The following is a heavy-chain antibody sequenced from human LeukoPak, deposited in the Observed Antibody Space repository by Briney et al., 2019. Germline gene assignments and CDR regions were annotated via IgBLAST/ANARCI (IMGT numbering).Heavy chain of an antibody. V-gene: IGHV4-31*03. CDR3: ARDHRVHYFDY. Sequence: SETLSLTCTVSGGSISSGGYYWSWIRQHPGKGLEWIGYIYYSGSTFYDPSLKSRVTIPVDTSKNQFSLKLSSVTAADTAVYYCARDHRVHYFDYWGQGTLVTVSS. D-gene: IGHD3-10*01. J-gene: IGHJ4*02. CDR1: GGSISSGGYY. CDR2: IYYSGST.